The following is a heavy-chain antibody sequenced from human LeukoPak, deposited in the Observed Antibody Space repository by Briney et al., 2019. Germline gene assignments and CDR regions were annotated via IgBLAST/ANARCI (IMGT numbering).Heavy chain of an antibody. Sequence: SETLSLACTVSGGSISSYYWAWIRQPAGGGLEWIGRMYISGSTTYNPSLKSRVTMSVDPSKNPFSLKLSSVTAADTAVYYCARAWGGNPDAFDIWGQGTMVTVSS. J-gene: IGHJ3*02. CDR1: GGSISSYY. CDR2: MYISGST. CDR3: ARAWGGNPDAFDI. D-gene: IGHD4-23*01. V-gene: IGHV4-4*07.